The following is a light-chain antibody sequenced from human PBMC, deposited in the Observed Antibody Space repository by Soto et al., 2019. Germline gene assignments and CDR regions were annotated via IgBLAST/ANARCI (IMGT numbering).Light chain of an antibody. Sequence: QSVLTQPPSASGSPGQSVTISCTGTSSDVGGYNYVSWYQQHPGKAPKLMIYEVSKRPSGVPDRFSGSKSGNRASLTVSGLQAEDEADYYCQSYDSRLSVVFGGGTKLTVL. CDR3: QSYDSRLSVV. CDR2: EVS. CDR1: SSDVGGYNY. J-gene: IGLJ2*01. V-gene: IGLV2-8*01.